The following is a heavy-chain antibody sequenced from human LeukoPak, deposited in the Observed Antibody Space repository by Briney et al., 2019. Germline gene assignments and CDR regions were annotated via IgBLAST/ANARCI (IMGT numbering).Heavy chain of an antibody. CDR2: INSDGSST. Sequence: PGGSLRLSCAASGFTFSSYWMHWVRQAPGKGLVWVSRINSDGSSTSYADSVKGRFTNSRDNAKNTLYLQMNSLRAEDTAVYYCARSRTYYYDSSGPAYWGQGTLVTVSS. CDR1: GFTFSSYW. D-gene: IGHD3-22*01. J-gene: IGHJ4*02. V-gene: IGHV3-74*01. CDR3: ARSRTYYYDSSGPAY.